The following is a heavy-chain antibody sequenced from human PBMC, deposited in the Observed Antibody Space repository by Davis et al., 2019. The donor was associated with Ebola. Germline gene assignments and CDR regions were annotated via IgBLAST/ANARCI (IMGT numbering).Heavy chain of an antibody. J-gene: IGHJ4*02. Sequence: GGSLRLSCAASGFTFSDYHMSWVRQAPGKGLEWVASISGNRRYTTYADSVKGRFTISRDNAENSLFLQMSSLRVEDTAVYYCFIAVASTDFDYWGQGTLVTVSS. D-gene: IGHD6-19*01. CDR3: FIAVASTDFDY. CDR1: GFTFSDYH. CDR2: ISGNRRYT. V-gene: IGHV3-11*06.